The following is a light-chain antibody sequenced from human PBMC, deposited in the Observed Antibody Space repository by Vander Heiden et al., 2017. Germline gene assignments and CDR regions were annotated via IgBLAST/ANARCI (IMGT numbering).Light chain of an antibody. CDR2: QDS. V-gene: IGLV3-1*01. CDR1: KLGDKY. Sequence: SELLQPPSVSVSPGQTASITCSGDKLGDKYACWYQQNPGQSPVLVIYQDSKRPSGIPERFSGSNSGNTATLTISGTQAMDEADYYCQAWDSSTVVFGGGTKLTVL. CDR3: QAWDSSTVV. J-gene: IGLJ2*01.